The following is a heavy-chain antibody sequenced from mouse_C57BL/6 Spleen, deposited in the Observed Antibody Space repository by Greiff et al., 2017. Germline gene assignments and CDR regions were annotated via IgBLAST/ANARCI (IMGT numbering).Heavy chain of an antibody. CDR2: LDPEDGDT. D-gene: IGHD2-5*01. J-gene: IGHJ3*01. CDR3: TTSYSNYVGWFAY. CDR1: GFNIKDYY. V-gene: IGHV14-1*01. Sequence: EVKLQQSGAELVRPGASVKLSCTASGFNIKDYYMHWVKQRPEQGLEWIGRLDPEDGDTEYAPKSPGKATMTADTSSNTAYLQLSSLTSEDTAVYYCTTSYSNYVGWFAYWGQGTLVTVSA.